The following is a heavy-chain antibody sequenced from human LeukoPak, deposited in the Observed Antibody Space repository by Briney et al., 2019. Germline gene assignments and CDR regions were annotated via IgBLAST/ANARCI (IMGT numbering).Heavy chain of an antibody. V-gene: IGHV3-23*01. CDR1: GFTFSRYV. CDR2: IGGDGSST. Sequence: GGSLRLSCEASGFTFSRYVMNWVRQAPGKGLEWVSNIGGDGSSTNYADSVKGRFTVSRDNSKNTLYMQMNSLRPEDTAVYFCAKDSRSSGGHEFDYWGQGTLVTVSS. J-gene: IGHJ4*02. D-gene: IGHD6-19*01. CDR3: AKDSRSSGGHEFDY.